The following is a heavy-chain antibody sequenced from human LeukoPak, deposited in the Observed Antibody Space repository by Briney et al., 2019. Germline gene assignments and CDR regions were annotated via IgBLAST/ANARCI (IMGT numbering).Heavy chain of an antibody. Sequence: PSETLSLTCTISGGSTSSADYYWSWIRQPPGKGRDCIGYIYHSGSTYFNPSLKSRVTISVDTSKNQFSLKLSSVTAADTAMYYGARGPDSSGYYYFDFWGQGTLVTVSS. CDR1: GGSTSSADYY. CDR3: ARGPDSSGYYYFDF. CDR2: IYHSGST. D-gene: IGHD3-22*01. V-gene: IGHV4-30-4*01. J-gene: IGHJ4*02.